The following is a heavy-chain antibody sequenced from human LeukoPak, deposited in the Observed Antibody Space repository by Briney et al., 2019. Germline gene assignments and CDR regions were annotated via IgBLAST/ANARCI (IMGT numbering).Heavy chain of an antibody. J-gene: IGHJ5*02. D-gene: IGHD4-23*01. CDR2: IYNSAGT. CDR1: VGSISSYY. V-gene: IGHV4-59*07. Sequence: PSDTLSLTCTVSVGSISSYYWSWIRQPPGKGGEWIGNIYNSAGTNYNPSLKSRVTTSVDTSKNQFSLKLTSVTAADTAVYYCARYRGNSNSGFDLWGQGTLVTVSS. CDR3: ARYRGNSNSGFDL.